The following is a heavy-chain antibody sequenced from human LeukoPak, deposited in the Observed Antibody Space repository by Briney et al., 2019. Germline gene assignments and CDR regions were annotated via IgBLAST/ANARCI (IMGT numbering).Heavy chain of an antibody. Sequence: GGSLRLSCAASGFTFSNYTLSWVRQAPGKGLEWVSAISGSGGNTYYADSVKGRFTISRDNSKNTLYLQMISLRADDTGVYYCLQYNAGSTWGQGTLVTVSS. CDR3: LQYNAGST. CDR2: ISGSGGNT. J-gene: IGHJ5*02. V-gene: IGHV3-23*01. D-gene: IGHD3-10*01. CDR1: GFTFSNYT.